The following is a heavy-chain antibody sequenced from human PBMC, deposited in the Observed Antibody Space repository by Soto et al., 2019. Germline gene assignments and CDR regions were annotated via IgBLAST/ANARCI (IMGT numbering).Heavy chain of an antibody. D-gene: IGHD1-1*01. CDR1: GYTFTSYG. V-gene: IGHV1-18*01. J-gene: IGHJ4*02. Sequence: QVHLVQSGAEVEKPGASVKVSCKGSGYTFTSYGITWVRQAPGQGLEWMGWISAHNGNTNYAQKLQGRVTVTRDTSTSTACMELRSLRSDDTAVYYCARGRYGDYWGQGALVTVSS. CDR2: ISAHNGNT. CDR3: ARGRYGDY.